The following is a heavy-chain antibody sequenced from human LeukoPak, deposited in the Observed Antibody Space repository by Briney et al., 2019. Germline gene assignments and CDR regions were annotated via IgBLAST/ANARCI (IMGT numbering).Heavy chain of an antibody. J-gene: IGHJ5*02. Sequence: GGSPRLSCAASGFTFSGSAMHWVRQASGKGLEWVGRIRSKANSYATAYAASVKGRFTISRDDSKNTAYLQMNSLKTEDTAVYYCTRHVEYSSSRLDWFDPWGQGTLVTVSS. V-gene: IGHV3-73*01. CDR2: IRSKANSYAT. CDR3: TRHVEYSSSRLDWFDP. D-gene: IGHD6-6*01. CDR1: GFTFSGSA.